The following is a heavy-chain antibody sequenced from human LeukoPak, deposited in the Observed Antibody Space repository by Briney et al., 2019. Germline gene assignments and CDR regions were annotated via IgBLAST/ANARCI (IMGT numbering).Heavy chain of an antibody. V-gene: IGHV4-59*01. D-gene: IGHD6-13*01. CDR3: PRDEVNLYSTTYAFNI. CDR1: GGSISSYY. J-gene: IGHJ3*02. Sequence: ASETLSLTCTVSGGSISSYYWSWIRQPPGKGLEWIGYIYYSGSTTYNPSLKSRVTISLDTSKNQCSLKLSSVSAADTAVYYCPRDEVNLYSTTYAFNIWGQGTMVTVSS. CDR2: IYYSGST.